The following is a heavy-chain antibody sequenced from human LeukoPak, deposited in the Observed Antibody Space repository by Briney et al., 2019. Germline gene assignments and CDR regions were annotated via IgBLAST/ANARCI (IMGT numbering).Heavy chain of an antibody. CDR2: IYYRGST. J-gene: IGHJ4*02. CDR1: GVTISTYY. V-gene: IGHV4-59*08. D-gene: IGHD6-13*01. Sequence: SETLSLTCTVSGVTISTYYWSWIRQPPGKGLEWIGYIYYRGSTNYNASLKSRVTISVDTSKNQFSLKLRSVTAADTAVYYCARWVAASSIDYWGQGTLVTVSS. CDR3: ARWVAASSIDY.